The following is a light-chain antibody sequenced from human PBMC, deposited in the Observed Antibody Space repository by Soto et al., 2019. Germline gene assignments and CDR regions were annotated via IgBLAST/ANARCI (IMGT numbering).Light chain of an antibody. Sequence: DILVTQSPSSVSASVGDRVTITCRASQGINSWLAWYQQKPGLAPRLRIYTASNLQSGVPSRFSGSGSGTDFILTISSLQPEDVATYYCQQASGFPLTFGGGTKVEIK. V-gene: IGKV1-12*01. J-gene: IGKJ4*01. CDR1: QGINSW. CDR2: TAS. CDR3: QQASGFPLT.